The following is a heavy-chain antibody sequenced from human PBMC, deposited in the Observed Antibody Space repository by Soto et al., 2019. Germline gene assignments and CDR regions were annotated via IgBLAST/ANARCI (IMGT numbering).Heavy chain of an antibody. CDR2: IKSKTDGGTT. V-gene: IGHV3-15*07. D-gene: IGHD3-22*01. J-gene: IGHJ4*01. CDR3: TTDSYITSIIVRFDY. CDR1: GFTFSNAW. Sequence: GGSLRLSCAASGFTFSNAWINWVRQAPGKGLEWVGRIKSKTDGGTTDFAAPVKGRFAISRDDSKNMVYLQMNSLKTEDTAIYYCTTDSYITSIIVRFDYWGHGTLVTVSS.